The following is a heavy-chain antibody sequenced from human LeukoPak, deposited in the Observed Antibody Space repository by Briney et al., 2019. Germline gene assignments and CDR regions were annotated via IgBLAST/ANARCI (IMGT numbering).Heavy chain of an antibody. V-gene: IGHV1-2*02. J-gene: IGHJ4*02. CDR1: GYTFTGYY. CDR2: ISPNSDDT. CDR3: ARGGFDY. Sequence: ASVKVSCKASGYTFTGYYLHWVRQAPGQGLEWMGWISPNSDDTNYAQKFRGRVNMTRDTSISTAYMELGRLRSDDTAIYYCARGGFDYWGQGTLVTVSS.